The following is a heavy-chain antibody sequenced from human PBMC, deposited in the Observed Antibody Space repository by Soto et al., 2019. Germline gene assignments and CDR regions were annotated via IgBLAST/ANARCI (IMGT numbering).Heavy chain of an antibody. Sequence: PGGSLRLSCAASGFTFSSYAMHWVRQAPGKGLEWVAVISYDGSNKYYADSVKGRFTISRDNSKNTLYLQMNSLRAEDTAVYYCARVVSSGWEGYYYGMDVWGQGTTVTVSS. J-gene: IGHJ6*02. CDR1: GFTFSSYA. D-gene: IGHD6-19*01. V-gene: IGHV3-30-3*01. CDR2: ISYDGSNK. CDR3: ARVVSSGWEGYYYGMDV.